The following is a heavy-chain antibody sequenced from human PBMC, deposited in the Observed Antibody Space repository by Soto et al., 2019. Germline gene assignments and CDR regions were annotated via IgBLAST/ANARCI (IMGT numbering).Heavy chain of an antibody. V-gene: IGHV3-21*01. Sequence: EVQLLESGGALVQPGGSLRLSCAASGFTFSSYSMNWVRQAPGKGLEWVSSISSSSSYIYYADSVKGRFTISRDNAKNSLYLQMNSLRAEDTAVYYCARDNGSGSYYKRGLVDYWGQGTLVTVSS. CDR3: ARDNGSGSYYKRGLVDY. D-gene: IGHD3-10*01. CDR2: ISSSSSYI. J-gene: IGHJ4*02. CDR1: GFTFSSYS.